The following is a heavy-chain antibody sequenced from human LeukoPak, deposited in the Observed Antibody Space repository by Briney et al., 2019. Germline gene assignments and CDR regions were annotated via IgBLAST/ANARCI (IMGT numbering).Heavy chain of an antibody. CDR3: ARDPDILTGVAYDS. D-gene: IGHD3-9*01. Sequence: QTGGSLRLSCAASGFSFSSDWMNWVRQAPGKGLEWVANINQDGSKKYYVDSVKGRFTISRDNAKNSLYLQMNSLRAEDTAVYYCARDPDILTGVAYDSWGQGTMVTVSS. V-gene: IGHV3-7*05. CDR2: INQDGSKK. J-gene: IGHJ3*01. CDR1: GFSFSSDW.